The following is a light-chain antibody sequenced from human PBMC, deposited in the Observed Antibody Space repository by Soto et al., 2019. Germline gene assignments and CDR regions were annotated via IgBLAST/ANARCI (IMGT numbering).Light chain of an antibody. CDR3: QQYNNWLHT. V-gene: IGKV3-15*01. J-gene: IGKJ4*01. Sequence: ERVMTQSPATLSVSPGERATLSCRASQSVSSNLAWYQQKPGQAPRLLIYGASTRATGIPARFSGSGSGTEFTLTISSLQSEDFAVYYCQQYNNWLHTFGGGTKVDIK. CDR2: GAS. CDR1: QSVSSN.